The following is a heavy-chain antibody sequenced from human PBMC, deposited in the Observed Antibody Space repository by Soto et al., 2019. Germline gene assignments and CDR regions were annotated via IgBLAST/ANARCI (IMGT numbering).Heavy chain of an antibody. D-gene: IGHD3-22*01. J-gene: IGHJ4*02. V-gene: IGHV1-69*02. CDR2: IIPILGIA. CDR3: ARLLYYDSSGYPVDY. CDR1: GGTFSSY. Sequence: QVQLVQSGAEVKKPGSSVKVSCKASGGTFSSYISWVRQAPGQGLEWMGRIIPILGIANYAQKFQGRVTITADKSTSTAYMELSSLRSEDTAVYYCARLLYYDSSGYPVDYWGQGTLVTVS.